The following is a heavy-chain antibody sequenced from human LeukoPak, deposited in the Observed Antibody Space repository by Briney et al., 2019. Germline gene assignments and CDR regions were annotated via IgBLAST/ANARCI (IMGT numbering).Heavy chain of an antibody. D-gene: IGHD3-10*01. CDR3: AGGLWFGELLNY. Sequence: PSETLSLTCTVSGGSISSYYWSWIRQPPGKGLEWIGYIYYSGSTNYNPSLKSRVTISVDTSKNQFSLKLSSVTAADTAVYYCAGGLWFGELLNYWGQGTLVTVSS. V-gene: IGHV4-59*08. J-gene: IGHJ4*02. CDR2: IYYSGST. CDR1: GGSISSYY.